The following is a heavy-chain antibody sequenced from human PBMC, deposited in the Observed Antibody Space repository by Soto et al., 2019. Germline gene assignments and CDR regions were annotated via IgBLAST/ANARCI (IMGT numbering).Heavy chain of an antibody. V-gene: IGHV1-58*02. J-gene: IGHJ4*02. CDR3: AAVSSYDFWSGYYLPD. Sequence: SVKVSCKASGFTFTSSAMQWVRQARGQRLEWIGWIVVGSGNTNYAQKFQERVTITRDMSTSTAYMELSSLRSEDTAVYYCAAVSSYDFWSGYYLPDWGQGTLVTVSS. D-gene: IGHD3-3*01. CDR2: IVVGSGNT. CDR1: GFTFTSSA.